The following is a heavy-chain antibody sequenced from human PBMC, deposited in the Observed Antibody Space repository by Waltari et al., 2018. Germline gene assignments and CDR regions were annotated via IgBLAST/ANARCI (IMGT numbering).Heavy chain of an antibody. V-gene: IGHV3-66*02. D-gene: IGHD3-22*01. CDR3: AKGGDSSGYYPGY. J-gene: IGHJ4*02. CDR2: IYSGGST. CDR1: GLTVSSKY. Sequence: EVQLVESGGGLVQRGGSLRLSCAASGLTVSSKYMSGVRQAPGKALEWVSVIYSGGSTYYADSVTCRFTISRDNSKNTLYLQMNSLRAEDTAVYYCAKGGDSSGYYPGYWGQGTLVTVSS.